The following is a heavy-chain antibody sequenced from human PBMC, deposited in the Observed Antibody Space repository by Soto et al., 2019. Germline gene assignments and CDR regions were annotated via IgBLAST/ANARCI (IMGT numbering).Heavy chain of an antibody. D-gene: IGHD7-27*01. CDR3: ARDRSTGDLPPPAFDI. CDR1: GYTFTGYY. V-gene: IGHV1-2*04. Sequence: GASVKVSCKASGYTFTGYYMHWVRQAPGQGLEWMGWINPNSGGTNYAQKFQGWVTMTRDTSISTAYMELSRLRSDDTAGYYCARDRSTGDLPPPAFDIRGPGTTVNLS. J-gene: IGHJ3*02. CDR2: INPNSGGT.